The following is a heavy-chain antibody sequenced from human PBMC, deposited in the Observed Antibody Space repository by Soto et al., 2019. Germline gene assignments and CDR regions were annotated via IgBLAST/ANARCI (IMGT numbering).Heavy chain of an antibody. CDR3: ASSYLYSSSWYYYYYMDV. D-gene: IGHD6-13*01. Sequence: ASVKVSCKASGYTFTSYAMHWVRQAPGQRLEWMGWINAGNGNTKYSQKFQGRVTITRDTSASTAYMELSSLRSEDTAVYYCASSYLYSSSWYYYYYMDVWGKGTTVTVSS. V-gene: IGHV1-3*01. J-gene: IGHJ6*03. CDR1: GYTFTSYA. CDR2: INAGNGNT.